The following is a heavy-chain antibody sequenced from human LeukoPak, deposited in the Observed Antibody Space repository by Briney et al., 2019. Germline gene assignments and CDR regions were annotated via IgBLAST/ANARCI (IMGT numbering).Heavy chain of an antibody. J-gene: IGHJ4*02. CDR2: IIPILGMA. CDR1: GGTFSSYA. D-gene: IGHD4-17*01. Sequence: ASVKVSCKASGGTFSSYAISWVRQAPGQGLEWMGRIIPILGMANYAQKFQGRVTITSDKSTSTAYMELSSLRSEDTAVYYCARDCGDSEDYWGQGTLVTVSS. V-gene: IGHV1-69*04. CDR3: ARDCGDSEDY.